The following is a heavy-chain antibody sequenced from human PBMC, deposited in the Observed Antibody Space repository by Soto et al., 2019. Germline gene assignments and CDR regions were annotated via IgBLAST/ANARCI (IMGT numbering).Heavy chain of an antibody. CDR3: ARQWHSGNYPDYFDY. J-gene: IGHJ4*02. D-gene: IGHD1-26*01. Sequence: SETLSLTCTVSGDSINNYYWGWIRQPPGKGLEWIGSVYYSGTTYYNPSLKSRVTTSVDTSKSQFSLKLSSVTAADTAVYYCARQWHSGNYPDYFDYWGQGTLVTVSS. CDR1: GDSINNYY. CDR2: VYYSGTT. V-gene: IGHV4-39*01.